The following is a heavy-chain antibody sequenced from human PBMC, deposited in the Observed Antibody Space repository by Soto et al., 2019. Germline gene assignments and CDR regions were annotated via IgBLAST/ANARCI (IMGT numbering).Heavy chain of an antibody. D-gene: IGHD5-12*01. CDR1: GGTFSSYT. Sequence: QVQLVQSGAEVKKPGSSVKVSCKASGGTFSSYTISWVRQAPGQGLEWMGRIIPILGIANYAQKFQGRVTITADKYTSTAYMELSSLRSEDTAVYYCARDRGVGYNYNWHYYFDYWGQGTLVTVSS. J-gene: IGHJ4*02. CDR3: ARDRGVGYNYNWHYYFDY. V-gene: IGHV1-69*08. CDR2: IIPILGIA.